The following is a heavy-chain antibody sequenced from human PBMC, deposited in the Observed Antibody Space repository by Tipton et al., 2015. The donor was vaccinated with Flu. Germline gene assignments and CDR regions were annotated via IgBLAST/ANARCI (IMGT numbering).Heavy chain of an antibody. CDR2: IYYSGST. CDR1: SGSISSYY. Sequence: TLSLTCTVSSGSISSYYWSWIRQPPGKGLEWIGYIYYSGSTNYNPSLKSRVTISVDTSKNQFSLKLSSVTAADTAVYYCARAPPEYYDSSGYPHFDYWGQGTLVTVSS. J-gene: IGHJ4*02. CDR3: ARAPPEYYDSSGYPHFDY. V-gene: IGHV4-59*01. D-gene: IGHD3-22*01.